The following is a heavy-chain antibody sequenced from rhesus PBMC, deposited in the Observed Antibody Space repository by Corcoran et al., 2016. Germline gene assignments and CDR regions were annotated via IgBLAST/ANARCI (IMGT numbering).Heavy chain of an antibody. J-gene: IGHJ2*01. V-gene: IGHV4-165*01. CDR2: SSGSGGST. CDR1: GGSFSASY. Sequence: QVQLQESGPGLVKPSETLSPTCAVSGGSFSASYWGWLRQAPGKGLEGVGYSSGSGGSTDYNPSLKSRVTISTDTSKNQFSLKRSSVTAADTAVYYCAREGDTVGTVRDWYFDLWGPGTPITISS. D-gene: IGHD5-24*01. CDR3: AREGDTVGTVRDWYFDL.